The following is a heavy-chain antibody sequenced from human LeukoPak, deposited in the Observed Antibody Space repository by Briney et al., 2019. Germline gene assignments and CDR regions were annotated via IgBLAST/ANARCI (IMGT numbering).Heavy chain of an antibody. Sequence: GGSLRLSCAASGFTFSSYWMHWVRQAPGEALMWVSRIKSDGSSTTYADSVKGRFTISRDNAKNTLYLQMNSLRAEDTAVYYCSRDSLSSCGGDCYSGLDVWGQGTTVTVSS. CDR3: SRDSLSSCGGDCYSGLDV. CDR2: IKSDGSST. D-gene: IGHD2-21*02. J-gene: IGHJ6*02. V-gene: IGHV3-74*01. CDR1: GFTFSSYW.